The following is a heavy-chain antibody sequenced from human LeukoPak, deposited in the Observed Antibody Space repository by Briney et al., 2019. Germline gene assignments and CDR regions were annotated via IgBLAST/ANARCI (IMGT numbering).Heavy chain of an antibody. CDR2: ISSSSSAI. Sequence: GGSLRLSCAASGFTFTSYSMNWVRQAPGKGLEWVSYISSSSSAIYYADSVKGRFTISRDNAKNSVDLQMNSLRDEDTAVYYCARDSYGDYYFDYWGQGTLVTVSS. V-gene: IGHV3-48*02. D-gene: IGHD4-17*01. CDR3: ARDSYGDYYFDY. CDR1: GFTFTSYS. J-gene: IGHJ4*02.